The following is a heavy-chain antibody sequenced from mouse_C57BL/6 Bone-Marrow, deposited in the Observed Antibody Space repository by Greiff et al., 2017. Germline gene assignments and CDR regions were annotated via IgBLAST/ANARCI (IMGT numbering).Heavy chain of an antibody. CDR1: GFTFSDAW. CDR3: TREITGNWYFDV. CDR2: IRNKANNHAT. J-gene: IGHJ1*03. V-gene: IGHV6-6*01. D-gene: IGHD4-1*01. Sequence: EVMLVESGGGLVQPGGSMKLSCAASGFTFSDAWMDWVRQSPEQGLEWVAEIRNKANNHATYYAESVKGRFTISRDDSKSSVYLQMNSLRAEDTGIYYCTREITGNWYFDVWGTGTTVTVSS.